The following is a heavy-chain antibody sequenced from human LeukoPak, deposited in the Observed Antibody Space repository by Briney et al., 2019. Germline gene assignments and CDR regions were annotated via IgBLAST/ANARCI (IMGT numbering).Heavy chain of an antibody. CDR2: IYYSGTT. Sequence: SETLSLTCTVSGGSISTTSYYWGWIRQPPGKSLEYIGSIYYSGTTFYNPSLKSRLTMSVDTSKNQFSLKLSSVTAADTAVYYCARDPGTRPLDHWGQGTLVTVSS. CDR1: GGSISTTSYY. J-gene: IGHJ4*02. V-gene: IGHV4-39*07. CDR3: ARDPGTRPLDH.